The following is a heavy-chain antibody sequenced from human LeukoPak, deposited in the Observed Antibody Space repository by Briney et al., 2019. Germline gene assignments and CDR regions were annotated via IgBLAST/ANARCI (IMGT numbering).Heavy chain of an antibody. Sequence: ASVKVSCKASGYTFTSYYMHWVRQAPGQGLEWMGIINPSGGSTSYAQKFQGRVTMTTDTSTSTAYMELGSLRSDDTAVYYCARDLKRGYSSGRYSWGTGSSNDYWGQGTLVTVSS. D-gene: IGHD6-19*01. CDR3: ARDLKRGYSSGRYSWGTGSSNDY. CDR1: GYTFTSYY. J-gene: IGHJ4*02. V-gene: IGHV1-46*01. CDR2: INPSGGST.